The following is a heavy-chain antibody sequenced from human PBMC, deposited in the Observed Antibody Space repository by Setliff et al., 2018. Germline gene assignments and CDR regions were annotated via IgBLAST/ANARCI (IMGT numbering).Heavy chain of an antibody. CDR1: GYTFTNYY. J-gene: IGHJ4*02. CDR3: ARSTNYGMRFWFDN. V-gene: IGHV1-2*06. Sequence: ASVKVSCKASGYTFTNYYIHWVRQAPGQGLEWMGRINPDSGGTNYAQKFQGRVTMTRDTSISTGSMELSRLRSDDTAVYFCARSTNYGMRFWFDNWGQGALVTVSS. D-gene: IGHD1-7*01. CDR2: INPDSGGT.